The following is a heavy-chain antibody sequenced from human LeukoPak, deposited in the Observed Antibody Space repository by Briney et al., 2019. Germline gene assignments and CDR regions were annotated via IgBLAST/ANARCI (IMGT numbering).Heavy chain of an antibody. Sequence: LSLTCTVSGGSISSGDYYMSWIRQAPGKGLEWVSYISRYGDTIYYADSVKGRFTISRDNAKNSLYLQMNSLRVEDTAVYYCARGLGYCTTTSCYNEHWGQGTQVTVSS. D-gene: IGHD2-2*02. CDR3: ARGLGYCTTTSCYNEH. CDR1: GGSISSGDYY. J-gene: IGHJ4*02. CDR2: ISRYGDTI. V-gene: IGHV3-11*04.